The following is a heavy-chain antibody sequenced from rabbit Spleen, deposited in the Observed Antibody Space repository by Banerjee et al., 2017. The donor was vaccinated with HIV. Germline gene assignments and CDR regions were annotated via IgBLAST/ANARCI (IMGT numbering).Heavy chain of an antibody. Sequence: QEQLVESGGGLVKPGGSLTLTCTTSGFSFSSDDYMCWVRQAPGKGLEWIACIYAGSSGSTYYASWAKGRFTISKTSSTTVTLQMTSLTAADTATYFCARDTGSSFSSYGMDLWGPGTLVTVS. J-gene: IGHJ6*01. D-gene: IGHD8-1*01. V-gene: IGHV1S45*01. CDR3: ARDTGSSFSSYGMDL. CDR2: IYAGSSGST. CDR1: GFSFSSDDY.